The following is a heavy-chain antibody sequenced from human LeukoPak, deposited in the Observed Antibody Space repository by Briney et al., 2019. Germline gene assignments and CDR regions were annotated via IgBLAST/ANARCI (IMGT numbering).Heavy chain of an antibody. Sequence: GGSLRLSCAASGFTFSSYSMNWVRQAPGKGLEWVSSIITISSYIYYADSVKGRFTISRDNAKNSLYLQMNSLRAEDTAVYYCARDLGGYSYGSHFDHWGQGTLVSVSS. V-gene: IGHV3-21*01. CDR3: ARDLGGYSYGSHFDH. D-gene: IGHD5-18*01. J-gene: IGHJ4*02. CDR2: IITISSYI. CDR1: GFTFSSYS.